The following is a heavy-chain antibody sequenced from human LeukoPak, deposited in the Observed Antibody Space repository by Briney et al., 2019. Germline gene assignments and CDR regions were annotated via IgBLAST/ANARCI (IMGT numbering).Heavy chain of an antibody. V-gene: IGHV4-4*07. J-gene: IGHJ5*02. CDR1: GGSISSYY. CDR2: IYISGST. Sequence: SETLSLTCTVSGGSISSYYWSWIRQPAGKGLEWIGRIYISGSTNYNPSLKSRVTMSVDTSKNQFSLKLSSVTAADTAVYYCARGDYYDSSGYYYPTRFWFDPWGQGTLVTVSS. CDR3: ARGDYYDSSGYYYPTRFWFDP. D-gene: IGHD3-22*01.